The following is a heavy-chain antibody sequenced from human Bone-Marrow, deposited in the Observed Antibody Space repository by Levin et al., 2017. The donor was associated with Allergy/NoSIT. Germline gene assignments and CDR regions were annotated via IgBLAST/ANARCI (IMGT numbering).Heavy chain of an antibody. CDR1: GFTFGDSW. Sequence: PGGSLRLSCAASGFTFGDSWMTWFRQAPGKGLEWVAYIKHDGSEKKFVDSVEGRFTISRDNAKNSLFLQMNGLRAEDTAIYYCARGHTTTNPWGQGTLVTVSS. V-gene: IGHV3-7*04. CDR3: ARGHTTTNP. J-gene: IGHJ4*02. CDR2: IKHDGSEK. D-gene: IGHD1-1*01.